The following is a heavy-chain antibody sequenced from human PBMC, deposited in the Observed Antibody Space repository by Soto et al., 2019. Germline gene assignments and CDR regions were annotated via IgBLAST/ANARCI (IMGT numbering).Heavy chain of an antibody. CDR1: GFTFSNYG. Sequence: GGSLRLSCAASGFTFSNYGMHWVRQAPGKGLEWVAVISYDGSNKYYADSVKGRFTISRDNSKNTLYLQMNSLRLEDTAVYYCARPLWRDDYNWGYFDLWGRGTLVTVSS. CDR3: ARPLWRDDYNWGYFDL. D-gene: IGHD4-4*01. V-gene: IGHV3-30*19. CDR2: ISYDGSNK. J-gene: IGHJ2*01.